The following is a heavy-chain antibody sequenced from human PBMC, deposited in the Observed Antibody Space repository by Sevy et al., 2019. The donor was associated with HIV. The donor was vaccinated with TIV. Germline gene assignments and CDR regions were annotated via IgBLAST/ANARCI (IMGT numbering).Heavy chain of an antibody. Sequence: KQSQTLSLTCAISGDSVSSNSAAWNWIRQSPSRGLEWLGRTYYRSKWYNDYAVSVKSRITINPDTSKNQFSLQLNSVTPEDTAVYYCARDLWVWYSSSSGFDYWGQGTLVTVSS. CDR3: ARDLWVWYSSSSGFDY. J-gene: IGHJ4*02. D-gene: IGHD6-6*01. CDR2: TYYRSKWYN. V-gene: IGHV6-1*01. CDR1: GDSVSSNSAA.